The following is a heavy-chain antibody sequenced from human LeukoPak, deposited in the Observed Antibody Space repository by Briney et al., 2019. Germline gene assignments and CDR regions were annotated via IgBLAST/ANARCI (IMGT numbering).Heavy chain of an antibody. V-gene: IGHV4-59*07. CDR2: IYSSGST. J-gene: IGHJ4*02. D-gene: IGHD3-22*01. CDR3: ARGVAYSSGSYFDN. CDR1: GGSMSSYY. Sequence: SDTLSLTCTVSGGSMSSYYCRWMLRTQGKHPVWIGNIYSSGSTNYNPSLKSRVTISLDTSKNQFSLKLSSVTAADTAVYTCARGVAYSSGSYFDNWGQGTLVTVSS.